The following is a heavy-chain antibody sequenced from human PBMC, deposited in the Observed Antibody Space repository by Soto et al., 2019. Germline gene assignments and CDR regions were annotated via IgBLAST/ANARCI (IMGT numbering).Heavy chain of an antibody. CDR1: GGYISSYY. V-gene: IGHV3-11*01. Sequence: LSLTCTVSGGYISSYYWSWIRQAPGKGLEWVSYISSSGSTIYYADSVKGRFTISRDNAKDSLYLQMNSLRAEDTAVYYCARGLYYYDSSGYPGYWGQGTLVTVSS. D-gene: IGHD3-22*01. CDR2: ISSSGSTI. CDR3: ARGLYYYDSSGYPGY. J-gene: IGHJ4*02.